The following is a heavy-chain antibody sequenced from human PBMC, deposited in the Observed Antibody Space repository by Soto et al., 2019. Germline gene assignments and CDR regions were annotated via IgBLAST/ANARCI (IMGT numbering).Heavy chain of an antibody. CDR3: ARGHGVATTMGWFDP. D-gene: IGHD5-12*01. V-gene: IGHV3-23*01. CDR1: EFSFDDSA. J-gene: IGHJ5*02. CDR2: VSASGLNT. Sequence: GGSLRLSCAASEFSFDDSAMSWVRQAPGKGLEWVSSVSASGLNTDYADPVKGRFYISRDNSKNTVPLHMNSLRAEDTALYYCARGHGVATTMGWFDPWGQGTLVTVSS.